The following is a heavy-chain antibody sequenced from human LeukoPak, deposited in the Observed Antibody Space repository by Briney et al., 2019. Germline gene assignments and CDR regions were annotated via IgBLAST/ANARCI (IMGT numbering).Heavy chain of an antibody. CDR1: GFTFSSYS. CDR2: ISSSSSYI. J-gene: IGHJ4*02. Sequence: KSGGSLRLSCAASGFTFSSYSMNWVRQAPGKGLEWVSSISSSSSYIYYADSVKGRFTISRDNSKNTLYLQMNSLRAEDTAVYYCAKDLGYSSGSTWPDYWGQGTLVTVSS. D-gene: IGHD6-19*01. V-gene: IGHV3-21*04. CDR3: AKDLGYSSGSTWPDY.